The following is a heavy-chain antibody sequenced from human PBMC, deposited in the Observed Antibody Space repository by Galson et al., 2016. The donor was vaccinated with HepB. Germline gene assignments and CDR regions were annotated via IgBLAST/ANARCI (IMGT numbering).Heavy chain of an antibody. CDR3: ARHSAVTDFDF. CDR1: GYSFSNYW. V-gene: IGHV5-10-1*01. Sequence: QSGAEVKKPGESLRISCKGSGYSFSNYWISWVRQTPGKGLECMGKIDPSDSYTYYSPSFQGHVTFLADKSINTAYVQWNSLEASDTAIYYCARHSAVTDFDFWGQGTLVTVSS. J-gene: IGHJ4*02. CDR2: IDPSDSYT. D-gene: IGHD1-14*01.